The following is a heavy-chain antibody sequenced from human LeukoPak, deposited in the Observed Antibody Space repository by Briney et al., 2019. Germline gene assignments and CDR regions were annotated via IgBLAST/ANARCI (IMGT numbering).Heavy chain of an antibody. Sequence: GGSLRLSCAASGLTFSSYWMSWVRQAPGKGLEWVANIKQDGSEKYYVDSVKGRFTISRDNAKNSLYLQMNSLRAEDTAVYYCASDSSSSGGWGQGTLVTVSS. CDR2: IKQDGSEK. V-gene: IGHV3-7*01. D-gene: IGHD6-6*01. J-gene: IGHJ4*02. CDR1: GLTFSSYW. CDR3: ASDSSSSGG.